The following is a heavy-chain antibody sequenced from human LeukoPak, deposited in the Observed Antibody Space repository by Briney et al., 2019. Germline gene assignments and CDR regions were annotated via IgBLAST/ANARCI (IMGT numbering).Heavy chain of an antibody. Sequence: ETLSLTCTASGGSISSSSYYWGWIRQPPGKGLEWIGSIYYSGSTNYNPSLKSRVTIPVDTSKNQFSLKLSSVTAADTAVYYCARARGITIFGVVGLFDPWGQGTLVTVSS. D-gene: IGHD3-3*01. CDR3: ARARGITIFGVVGLFDP. J-gene: IGHJ5*02. CDR2: IYYSGST. CDR1: GGSISSSSYY. V-gene: IGHV4-39*07.